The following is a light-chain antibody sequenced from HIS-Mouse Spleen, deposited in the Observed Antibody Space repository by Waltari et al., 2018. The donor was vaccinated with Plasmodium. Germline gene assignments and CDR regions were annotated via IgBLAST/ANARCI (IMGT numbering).Light chain of an antibody. V-gene: IGLV2-23*01. CDR1: SRDVGSYNL. J-gene: IGLJ2*01. CDR3: CSYAGSSTLV. Sequence: QSALTQPASVSGSTGQSITISCPGTSRDVGSYNLVSWYQQHPGKAPKLMIYEGSKRPSGVSNRFSGSKSGNTASLTISGLQAEDEADYYCCSYAGSSTLVFGGGTKLTVL. CDR2: EGS.